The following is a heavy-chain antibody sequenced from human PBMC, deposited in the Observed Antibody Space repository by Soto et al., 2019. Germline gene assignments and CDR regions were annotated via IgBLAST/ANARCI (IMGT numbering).Heavy chain of an antibody. V-gene: IGHV3-23*01. CDR2: ISGSGGST. CDR3: AKGQLGDFWSGSFDY. D-gene: IGHD3-3*01. Sequence: EVQLLESGGGLVQPGGSLRLSCAASGFTFSSYAMSWVRQAPGKGLEWVSAISGSGGSTYYADSVKGRFTISRDNSKNTLYLQMDSLRAEDTAVYYCAKGQLGDFWSGSFDYWGQGTLVTVSS. CDR1: GFTFSSYA. J-gene: IGHJ4*02.